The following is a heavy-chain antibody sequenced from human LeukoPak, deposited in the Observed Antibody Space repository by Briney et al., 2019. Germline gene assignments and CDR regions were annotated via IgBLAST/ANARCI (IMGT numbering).Heavy chain of an antibody. J-gene: IGHJ4*02. Sequence: SETLSLTCTVSGGSISSSLYSWGWIRQSPGKGLQWIGSIYYSGSSYYNPSLKSRVTISLDTSNNQFSLKLSSVTAADTAVYYCARDRRHRSSGVGDLAYYFDYWGRGTLVTVSS. V-gene: IGHV4-39*07. CDR3: ARDRRHRSSGVGDLAYYFDY. CDR1: GGSISSSLYS. CDR2: IYYSGSS. D-gene: IGHD1-14*01.